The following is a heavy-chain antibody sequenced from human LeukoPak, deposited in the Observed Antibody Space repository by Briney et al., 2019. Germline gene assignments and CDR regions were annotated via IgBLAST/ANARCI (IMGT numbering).Heavy chain of an antibody. V-gene: IGHV4-59*08. CDR3: ARLRTGSSGSTFDY. CDR2: IYYSGST. D-gene: IGHD6-19*01. CDR1: AGSMSSYF. J-gene: IGHJ4*02. Sequence: SSETLSLTCTVSAGSMSSYFWSWIRQPPGKGLEWIGHIYYSGSTDYNDSLRSRVTISVDTSKYQFSLKLTSVRAADTAIYYCARLRTGSSGSTFDYWGQGTLVTVSS.